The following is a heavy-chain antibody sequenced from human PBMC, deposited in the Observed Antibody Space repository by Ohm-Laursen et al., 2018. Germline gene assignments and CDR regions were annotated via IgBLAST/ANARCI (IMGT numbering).Heavy chain of an antibody. CDR2: INPNSGGT. CDR3: AKDQVVVVPAAIRGDFDY. J-gene: IGHJ4*02. V-gene: IGHV1-2*06. CDR1: GYTFSDYY. Sequence: ASVKVSCKASGYTFSDYYMHWVRQAPGQGLEWMGRINPNSGGTNYAQKFQGRVTMTRDTSISTAYMELSRLRSDDTAVYYCAKDQVVVVPAAIRGDFDYWGQGTLVTVSS. D-gene: IGHD2-2*02.